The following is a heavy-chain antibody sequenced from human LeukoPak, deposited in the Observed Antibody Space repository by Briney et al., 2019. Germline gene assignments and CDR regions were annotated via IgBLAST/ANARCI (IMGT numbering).Heavy chain of an antibody. D-gene: IGHD3-3*01. V-gene: IGHV4-34*01. CDR1: GGSFSGYY. J-gene: IGHJ6*02. CDR2: INRRGST. Sequence: SETLSLTCSVYGGSFSGYYWRWIRQPPGEGLEWSGEINRRGSTNYNPSLKRRVTISVATYKNQFSLKLSYVTAADTGVYYCARERILRFLEWGMDVWGQGTTVTVSS. CDR3: ARERILRFLEWGMDV.